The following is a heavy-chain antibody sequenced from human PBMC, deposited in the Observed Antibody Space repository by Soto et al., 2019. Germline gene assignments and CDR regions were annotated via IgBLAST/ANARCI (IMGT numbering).Heavy chain of an antibody. CDR3: ARGPLYLYGMDV. V-gene: IGHV3-74*01. CDR1: GFTFSSYW. J-gene: IGHJ6*02. D-gene: IGHD2-8*01. CDR2: INNAGSIT. Sequence: PGGSLRLSCAASGFTFSSYWMHWVRQAPGKGLVWVSRINNAGSITNYADSVKGRFTISRDNAKNTLYLQMNSLRAEDTAVYYCARGPLYLYGMDVWGQGTTVTVSS.